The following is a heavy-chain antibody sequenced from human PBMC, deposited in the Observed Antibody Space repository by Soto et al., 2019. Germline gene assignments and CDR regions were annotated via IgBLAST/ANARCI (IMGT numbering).Heavy chain of an antibody. V-gene: IGHV4-59*03. J-gene: IGHJ3*02. CDR2: ICNSGTT. CDR1: GGSIRRYC. D-gene: IGHD1-26*01. CDR3: PGGRPIVGATLRVMHI. Sequence: QVQLQESGPTLVKPSETLSLTCTVSGGSIRRYCWTWIRQPPGEGLEWIGCICNSGTTNYNPSLKSRVAIEIDIQKSQFSLQLSSVTVADTAFCYCPGGRPIVGATLRVMHIWGKGRTVT.